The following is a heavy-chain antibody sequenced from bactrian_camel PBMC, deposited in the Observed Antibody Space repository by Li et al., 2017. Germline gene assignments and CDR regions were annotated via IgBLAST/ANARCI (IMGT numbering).Heavy chain of an antibody. CDR1: GHTYSSNS. Sequence: HVQLVESGGGSVQPGGSLRLSCGASGHTYSSNSMGWFRQAPGKEREGVAAVYTGGGRTYLADSAKGRFTISQDNAKNTLYLQMNSLETEDTGVYYCAAEVERSEYWGSYCSWAHWARGPRSPSP. V-gene: IGHV3S54*01. J-gene: IGHJ4*01. CDR2: VYTGGGRT. D-gene: IGHD6*01.